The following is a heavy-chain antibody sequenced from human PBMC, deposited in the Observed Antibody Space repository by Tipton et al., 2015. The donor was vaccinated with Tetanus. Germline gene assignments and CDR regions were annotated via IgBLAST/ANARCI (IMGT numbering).Heavy chain of an antibody. CDR2: ISHSGSS. Sequence: GLVKPSETLSLTCTVSGGSFSLYYWNWVRQSPGKGLKWIGEISHSGSSSYSPSLKSRVTISVDTSKNQFSLRLRSVAAADTAVYYCARGGRDAYNNPLGAFDVWGRGTTVTVSS. D-gene: IGHD5-24*01. J-gene: IGHJ3*01. V-gene: IGHV4-34*01. CDR3: ARGGRDAYNNPLGAFDV. CDR1: GGSFSLYY.